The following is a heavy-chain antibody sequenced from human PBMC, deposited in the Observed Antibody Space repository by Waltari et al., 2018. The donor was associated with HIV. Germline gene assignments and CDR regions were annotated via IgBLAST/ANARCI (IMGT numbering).Heavy chain of an antibody. V-gene: IGHV3-48*04. J-gene: IGHJ6*02. CDR3: ARDDYGMDV. CDR2: ISSSSSTI. Sequence: EVQLVESGGGLVQPGGSLRLSCEASGLTFSSYRMTWVRQAPGKGLEWVSYISSSSSTIYYADSVKGRFTISRDNAKNSLYLQMNSLRAEDTAVYYCARDDYGMDVWGQGTTVTVSS. CDR1: GLTFSSYR.